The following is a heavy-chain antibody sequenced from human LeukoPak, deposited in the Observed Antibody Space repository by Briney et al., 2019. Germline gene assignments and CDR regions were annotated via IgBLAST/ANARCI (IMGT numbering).Heavy chain of an antibody. D-gene: IGHD4-23*01. CDR1: AFTFSNYW. Sequence: GGSLRLSCAASAFTFSNYWMSWVRQAPGKGLEWVANIKEDGSEINYADSVKGRFTISRDNAKNSLYLQMNSLRVDDTAVYYCARDRGYSTFDYWGQGTLVTVSS. J-gene: IGHJ4*02. V-gene: IGHV3-7*01. CDR3: ARDRGYSTFDY. CDR2: IKEDGSEI.